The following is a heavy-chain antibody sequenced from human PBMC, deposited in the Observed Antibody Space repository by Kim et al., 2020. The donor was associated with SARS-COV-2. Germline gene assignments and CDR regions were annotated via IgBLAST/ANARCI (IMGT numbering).Heavy chain of an antibody. CDR2: ISYDGSNK. J-gene: IGHJ4*02. Sequence: GGSLRLSCAASGFTFSSYGMHWVRQAPGKGLEWVAVISYDGSNKYYADSVKGRFTISRDNSKNTLYLQMNSLRAEDTAVYYCAKDRGIPYILDYWGQGTLVTVSS. CDR3: AKDRGIPYILDY. D-gene: IGHD3-10*01. V-gene: IGHV3-30*18. CDR1: GFTFSSYG.